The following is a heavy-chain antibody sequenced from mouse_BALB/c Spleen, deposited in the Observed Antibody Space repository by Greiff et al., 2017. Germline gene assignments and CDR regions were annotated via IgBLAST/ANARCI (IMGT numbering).Heavy chain of an antibody. D-gene: IGHD1-2*01. J-gene: IGHJ4*01. CDR1: GYTFTSYW. CDR3: TRVITTGYAMDY. CDR2: IYPSDSYT. Sequence: QVQLQQPGAELVRPGASVKLSCKASGYTFTSYWINWVKQRPGQGLEWIGNIYPSDSYTNYNQKFKDKATLTVDKSSSTAYMQLSSPTSEDSAVYYCTRVITTGYAMDYWGQGTSVTVSS. V-gene: IGHV1-69*02.